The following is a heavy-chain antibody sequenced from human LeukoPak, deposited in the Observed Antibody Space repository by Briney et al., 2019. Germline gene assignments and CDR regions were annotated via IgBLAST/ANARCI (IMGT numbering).Heavy chain of an antibody. CDR1: GGSFSGYY. D-gene: IGHD6-13*01. Sequence: SETLSLTCAVYGGSFSGYYWSWIRQPPGKGLEWIGEINHSGSTNYNPSLKSRVTISLDTSKNQFSLKLSSVTAADTAVYYCARFPTGQQLGYAFDIWGQGTMVTVSS. V-gene: IGHV4-34*01. J-gene: IGHJ3*02. CDR2: INHSGST. CDR3: ARFPTGQQLGYAFDI.